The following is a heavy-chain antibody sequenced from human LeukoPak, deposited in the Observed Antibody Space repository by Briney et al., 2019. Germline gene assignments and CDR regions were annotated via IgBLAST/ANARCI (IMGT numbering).Heavy chain of an antibody. V-gene: IGHV1-46*01. CDR3: ARVNSSSWYIGNYFDY. CDR2: INPIGGST. J-gene: IGHJ4*02. D-gene: IGHD6-13*01. CDR1: GYTFTSYY. Sequence: ASVTVSCKASGYTFTSYYMHWVRQAPGQGLEWMGIINPIGGSTSYAQKFQGRVTMTRDTSTSTVYLELSSLRSEDTTVYYCARVNSSSWYIGNYFDYWGQGTLVTVSS.